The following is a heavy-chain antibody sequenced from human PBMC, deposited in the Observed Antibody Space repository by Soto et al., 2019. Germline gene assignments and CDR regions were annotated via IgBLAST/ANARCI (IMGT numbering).Heavy chain of an antibody. Sequence: SVKVSCKASGGNFTNYGISWVRQAPGQGLEWMGGIIPLFGTTNYAQKFRGRVTVTADESTSTAYMELNSLRSEDTAIYFCARARGNSWYNWFDPWGQGTLVTVSS. CDR3: ARARGNSWYNWFDP. CDR2: IIPLFGTT. J-gene: IGHJ5*02. CDR1: GGNFTNYG. V-gene: IGHV1-69*13. D-gene: IGHD1-26*01.